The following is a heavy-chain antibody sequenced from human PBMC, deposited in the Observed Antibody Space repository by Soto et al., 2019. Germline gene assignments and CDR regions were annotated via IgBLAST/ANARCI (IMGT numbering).Heavy chain of an antibody. CDR3: VRTSLVVAAATREDY. CDR2: INSDGSST. CDR1: GFTFSSYW. V-gene: IGHV3-74*01. Sequence: EVQLVESGGGLVQPGESLRLSCAASGFTFSSYWMHWVRQAPGKGLVWVSRINSDGSSTSYAGSVKGRFTISRANAKNTLYLQMNRLRAEDTAVYYCVRTSLVVAAATREDYWGQGTLVTVSS. J-gene: IGHJ4*02. D-gene: IGHD2-15*01.